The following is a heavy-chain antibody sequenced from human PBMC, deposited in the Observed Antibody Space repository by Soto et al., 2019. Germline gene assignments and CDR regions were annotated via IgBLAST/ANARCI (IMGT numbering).Heavy chain of an antibody. CDR3: GRVVEGATRHTDLDS. V-gene: IGHV4-39*01. Sequence: SETLSLTCTVSGVSIHNSHSFWGWIRQPPGKGLEFIGTVYYSGGAHYNSSLKSRVTISVDTANNQVSLRLRSLTAADTAVYYCGRVVEGATRHTDLDSCGQGTLVTVSS. CDR1: GVSIHNSHSF. J-gene: IGHJ5*01. D-gene: IGHD2-21*01. CDR2: VYYSGGA.